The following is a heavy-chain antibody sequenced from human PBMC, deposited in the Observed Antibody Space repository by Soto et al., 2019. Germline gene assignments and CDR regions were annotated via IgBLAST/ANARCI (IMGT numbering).Heavy chain of an antibody. V-gene: IGHV4-31*03. D-gene: IGHD1-26*01. CDR1: GGSISIGGYY. J-gene: IGHJ4*02. CDR2: IYYSGST. CDR3: ASVPIVGARYFDY. Sequence: SETLSLTCTVSGGSISIGGYYWSCIRQHPGKGLEWIGYIYYSGSTYYNPPLKSRVTISVDTSKNQFSLKLSSVTAADTAVYYCASVPIVGARYFDYWGQGTLVTVSS.